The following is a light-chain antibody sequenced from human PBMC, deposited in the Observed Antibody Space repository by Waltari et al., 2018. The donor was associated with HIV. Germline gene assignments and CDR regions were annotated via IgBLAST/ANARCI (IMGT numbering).Light chain of an antibody. CDR3: SSYAGTSNFVL. CDR1: SSAVGAYNS. CDR2: NVS. J-gene: IGLJ2*01. Sequence: QSALTQPRSVSESPGQSVTLSCTGTSSAVGAYNSVPWYQQHPGRAPKFIIYNVSERPSGVPDRFSGSKSGNTASLTISGLQAEDEADYYCSSYAGTSNFVLFGGGTKLTVL. V-gene: IGLV2-11*01.